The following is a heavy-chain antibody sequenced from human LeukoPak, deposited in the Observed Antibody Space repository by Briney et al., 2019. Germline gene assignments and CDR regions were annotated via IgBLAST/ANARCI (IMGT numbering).Heavy chain of an antibody. D-gene: IGHD6-19*01. CDR2: IIPILGIA. Sequence: SVKVSCKASGGTFSSYAISWVRQAPGQGLEWMGRIIPILGIASYAQKFQGRVTITADKSTSTAYMELSSLRSEDTAVYYCARVRGGSGWYTDAFDIWGQGTMVTVSS. CDR3: ARVRGGSGWYTDAFDI. J-gene: IGHJ3*02. CDR1: GGTFSSYA. V-gene: IGHV1-69*04.